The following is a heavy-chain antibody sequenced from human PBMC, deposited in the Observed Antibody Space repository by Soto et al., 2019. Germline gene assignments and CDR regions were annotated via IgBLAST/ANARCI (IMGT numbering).Heavy chain of an antibody. J-gene: IGHJ5*02. Sequence: QVQLVQSGAEVKKPGASVKVSCKASGYTFTSYGISWVRQAPGQGLEWMGWISAYNGNTNCGQKYQGIVNMPTEISTRTAYMELRSLRSDDSAVYYCERGVYGSGKNSDHWGQGTLVTGSS. CDR3: ERGVYGSGKNSDH. D-gene: IGHD3-10*01. V-gene: IGHV1-18*01. CDR1: GYTFTSYG. CDR2: ISAYNGNT.